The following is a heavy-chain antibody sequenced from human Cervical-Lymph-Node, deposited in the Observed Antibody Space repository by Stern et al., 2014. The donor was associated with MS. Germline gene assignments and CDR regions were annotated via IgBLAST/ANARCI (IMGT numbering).Heavy chain of an antibody. J-gene: IGHJ4*02. V-gene: IGHV3-23*04. CDR3: AKDKGYESGEELDY. CDR2: ISGSGDKT. Sequence: VQLVESGGGLVQPGGSLRLSCSTSGFTLRNYAMAWVRLAPGQGLEWVSGISGSGDKTYYADSVKGRFTISTDISNHTLFLQMNSLRAEDTAIYFCAKDKGYESGEELDYWGQGTLVTVSP. CDR1: GFTLRNYA. D-gene: IGHD3-22*01.